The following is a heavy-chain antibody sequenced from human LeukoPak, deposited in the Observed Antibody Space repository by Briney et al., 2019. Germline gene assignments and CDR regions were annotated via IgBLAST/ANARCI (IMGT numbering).Heavy chain of an antibody. CDR3: AKDFYYDILTGSRVRGYFDY. CDR1: GFTFSNYA. Sequence: GSLRLSSAASGFTFSNYAMSWVRQAPGKGLEWVSAISGSGGSTYYADSVKGRFTISRDNSKNTLYLQMSSLRAEDTAVYYCAKDFYYDILTGSRVRGYFDYWGQGTLVTVSS. V-gene: IGHV3-23*01. CDR2: ISGSGGST. D-gene: IGHD3-9*01. J-gene: IGHJ4*02.